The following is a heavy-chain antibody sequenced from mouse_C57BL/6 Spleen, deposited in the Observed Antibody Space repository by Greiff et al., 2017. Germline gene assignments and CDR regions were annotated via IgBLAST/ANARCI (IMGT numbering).Heavy chain of an antibody. J-gene: IGHJ4*01. V-gene: IGHV1-52*01. D-gene: IGHD1-1*01. CDR3: ASSGSIFYAMDY. CDR1: GYTFTSYW. Sequence: QVQLQQSGAELVRPGSSVKLSCKASGYTFTSYWMHWVKQRPIQGLEWIGNIDPSDSETHYNQKFKDKATLTVDKSSSTAYMQLSSLTSEDSAVYYCASSGSIFYAMDYWGQGTSVTVSS. CDR2: IDPSDSET.